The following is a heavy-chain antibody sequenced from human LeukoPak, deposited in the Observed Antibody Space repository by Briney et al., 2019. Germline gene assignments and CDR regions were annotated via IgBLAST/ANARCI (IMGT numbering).Heavy chain of an antibody. CDR1: GFTFSSYA. D-gene: IGHD3-22*01. V-gene: IGHV3-23*01. Sequence: GGSLRLSCAASGFTFSSYAMSWVRQAPGKGLEWVSAISGSGGSTYYADSVKGRFTISRDNSKNSVYLQMNSLRAEDTAVYYCARDRVRREYSDSSGYRPDAFDIWGQGTMVTVSS. J-gene: IGHJ3*02. CDR2: ISGSGGST. CDR3: ARDRVRREYSDSSGYRPDAFDI.